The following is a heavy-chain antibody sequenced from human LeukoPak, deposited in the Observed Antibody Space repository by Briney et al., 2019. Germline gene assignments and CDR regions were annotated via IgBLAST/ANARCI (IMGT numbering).Heavy chain of an antibody. Sequence: SSETLSLTCAVYGGSFSGYYWSWIRQPPGKGLEWIGEINHSGSNNYNPSLKSRVTISVDTSKNQFSLKLSSVTAADTAVYYCARGLSGRVYFDYWGQGTLVTVSS. J-gene: IGHJ4*02. CDR3: ARGLSGRVYFDY. D-gene: IGHD3-3*01. V-gene: IGHV4-34*01. CDR1: GGSFSGYY. CDR2: INHSGSN.